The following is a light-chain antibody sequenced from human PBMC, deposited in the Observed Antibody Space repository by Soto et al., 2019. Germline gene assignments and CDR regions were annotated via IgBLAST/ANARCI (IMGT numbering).Light chain of an antibody. CDR1: QSISSW. Sequence: DIQMTQSPSTLSASVGDRVTITCRASQSISSWLAWYQKKPGKAPKLLSYKASSLESGGPSRFSGSGSGTEFTLTISSLQPDDFATYSCQQYNSYLFTFGPGTKVDIK. V-gene: IGKV1-5*03. J-gene: IGKJ3*01. CDR2: KAS. CDR3: QQYNSYLFT.